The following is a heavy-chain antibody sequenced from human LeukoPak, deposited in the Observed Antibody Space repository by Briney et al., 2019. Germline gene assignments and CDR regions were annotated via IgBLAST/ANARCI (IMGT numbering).Heavy chain of an antibody. V-gene: IGHV4-34*01. D-gene: IGHD3-10*01. CDR3: ARGARITMVRGVITWFDP. Sequence: LETLSLTCAVYGGSFSGYYWSWIRQPPGKGLEWIGEINHSGSTNYNPSLKSRVTISVDTSKNQFSLKLSSVTAADTAVYYCARGARITMVRGVITWFDPWGQGTLVTVSS. CDR2: INHSGST. J-gene: IGHJ5*02. CDR1: GGSFSGYY.